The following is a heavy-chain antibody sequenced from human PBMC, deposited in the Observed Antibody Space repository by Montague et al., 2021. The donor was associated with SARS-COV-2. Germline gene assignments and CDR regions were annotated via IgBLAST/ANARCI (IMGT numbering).Heavy chain of an antibody. Sequence: CAVSGDSVWSNTAAWNWIRQSPSGGLEWLGRTNYRSKWTSDYATSVEGRISIDPDTSKNQFFLHLRSVTPEDTGVYYCVRDTGSAQAGFDAWGQGTLVTVSS. J-gene: IGHJ4*02. V-gene: IGHV6-1*01. CDR2: TNYRSKWTS. CDR1: GDSVWSNTAA. CDR3: VRDTGSAQAGFDA. D-gene: IGHD4-17*01.